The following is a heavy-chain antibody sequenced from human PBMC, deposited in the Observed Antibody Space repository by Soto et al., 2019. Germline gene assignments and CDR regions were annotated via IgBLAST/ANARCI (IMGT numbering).Heavy chain of an antibody. CDR3: ARDGGGYSSGWSNY. Sequence: QVPLVQSGAEVKKPGSSVKVSCKASGGTFSSYTISWVRQAPGQGLEWMGRIIPILGIANYAQKFQGRVTITADKSTSTAYMELSSLRSEDTAVYYCARDGGGYSSGWSNYWGQGTLVTVSS. J-gene: IGHJ4*02. CDR1: GGTFSSYT. D-gene: IGHD6-19*01. CDR2: IIPILGIA. V-gene: IGHV1-69*08.